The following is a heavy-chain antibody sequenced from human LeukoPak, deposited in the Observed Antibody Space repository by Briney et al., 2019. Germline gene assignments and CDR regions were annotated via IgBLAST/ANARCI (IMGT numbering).Heavy chain of an antibody. CDR1: GFTFSNYA. J-gene: IGHJ4*02. CDR3: ARSPGYSSSWFNY. CDR2: ISYDESNR. V-gene: IGHV3-30-3*01. Sequence: GRSLRLSCAASGFTFSNYAMHWVRQAPGKGLEWVAIISYDESNRNYADSVEGRFTISRDNSKNTLYLQMNSLRAEDTALYHCARSPGYSSSWFNYWGQGTLVTVPS. D-gene: IGHD6-13*01.